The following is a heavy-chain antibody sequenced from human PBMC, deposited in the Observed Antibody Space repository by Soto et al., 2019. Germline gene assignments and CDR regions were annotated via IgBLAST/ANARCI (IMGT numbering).Heavy chain of an antibody. CDR3: VRGHGSRGWYYFDY. CDR1: GYSFTTHY. D-gene: IGHD6-19*01. Sequence: QVQLVQSGAEVKQPGASVTLSCKASGYSFTTHYMHWVRQAPGQGLEWLGIINPSGDTTSYAQKFQGRVTLTRDSSTNTLYMQVSSLRSEDTAVYYCVRGHGSRGWYYFDYWGQGTLVTVSS. J-gene: IGHJ4*02. V-gene: IGHV1-46*01. CDR2: INPSGDTT.